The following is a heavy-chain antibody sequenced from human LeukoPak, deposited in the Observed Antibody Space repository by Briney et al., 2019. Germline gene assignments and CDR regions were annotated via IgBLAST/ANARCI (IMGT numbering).Heavy chain of an antibody. CDR3: ARRYYDSSGYNGYYFDY. D-gene: IGHD3-22*01. CDR1: GFTFSSYS. CDR2: ISSSSSYI. Sequence: GGSLRLSCAASGFTFSSYSMSWVRQAPGKGLEWVSSISSSSSYIYYADSVKGRFTISRDNAKNSLYLQMNSLRAEDTAVYYCARRYYDSSGYNGYYFDYWGQGTLVTVSS. J-gene: IGHJ4*02. V-gene: IGHV3-21*01.